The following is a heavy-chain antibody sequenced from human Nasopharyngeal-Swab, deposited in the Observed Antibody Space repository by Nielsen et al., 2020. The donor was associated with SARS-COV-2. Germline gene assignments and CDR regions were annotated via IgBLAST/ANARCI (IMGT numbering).Heavy chain of an antibody. J-gene: IGHJ4*02. V-gene: IGHV3-9*03. CDR2: ISWDGLTI. CDR1: GFTFDDYG. D-gene: IGHD3-3*01. Sequence: GGSLRLSCAASGFTFDDYGMPWVRQAPGKGLEWVSGISWDGLTIGYADSVKGRFTISRDNAKNSLYLQMNSLRVEDMAFYYCAKATNARYDFWSGSFDYWGQGTLVTVSS. CDR3: AKATNARYDFWSGSFDY.